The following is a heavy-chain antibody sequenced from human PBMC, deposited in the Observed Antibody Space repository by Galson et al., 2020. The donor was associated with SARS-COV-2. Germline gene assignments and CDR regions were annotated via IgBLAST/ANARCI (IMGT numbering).Heavy chain of an antibody. V-gene: IGHV4-39*01. CDR1: GGSISSSSYY. CDR3: ARPYHTIFGVEGLGRAFDI. Sequence: SQTLSLTCTVSGGSISSSSYYWGWIRQPPGKGLEWIGSIYYSGSTYYNPSLKSRVTISVDTSKNQFSLKLSSVTAADTAVYYCARPYHTIFGVEGLGRAFDIWGQGTMVTVSS. CDR2: IYYSGST. J-gene: IGHJ3*02. D-gene: IGHD3-3*01.